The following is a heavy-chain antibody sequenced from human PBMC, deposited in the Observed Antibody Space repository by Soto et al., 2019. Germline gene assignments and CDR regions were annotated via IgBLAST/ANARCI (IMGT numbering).Heavy chain of an antibody. Sequence: PVGSLRLSCAASGFTFRNYGMHWVRQAPAKGLEWVALVWYDGGNKNYVDSVKGRFTISRDNSKNTLYLQMNSLRDEDTAVYYCVRAAGYSGNDYVYYYGMDVWGQGTTVTVSS. CDR1: GFTFRNYG. J-gene: IGHJ6*02. CDR2: VWYDGGNK. CDR3: VRAAGYSGNDYVYYYGMDV. D-gene: IGHD5-12*01. V-gene: IGHV3-33*01.